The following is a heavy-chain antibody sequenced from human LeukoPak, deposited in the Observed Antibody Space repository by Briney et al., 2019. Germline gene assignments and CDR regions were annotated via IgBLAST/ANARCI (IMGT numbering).Heavy chain of an antibody. V-gene: IGHV3-33*08. Sequence: PGRSLRLSCAASGFTLSSYGMHSVRQDQGKGLEWVAVIWYDGSNKYYADSVKGRFTISRDNSKNTLYLQMNSLRAEDTAVYYCARVGVDCSSTSCYDGMDVWGKGTTVTVSS. CDR1: GFTLSSYG. J-gene: IGHJ6*04. CDR2: IWYDGSNK. D-gene: IGHD2-2*01. CDR3: ARVGVDCSSTSCYDGMDV.